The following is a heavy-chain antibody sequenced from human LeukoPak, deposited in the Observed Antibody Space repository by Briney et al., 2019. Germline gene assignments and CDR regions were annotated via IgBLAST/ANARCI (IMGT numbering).Heavy chain of an antibody. CDR3: ARVIAARRRYYYYYYMDV. D-gene: IGHD6-6*01. Sequence: GASVKVSCKASGYTFTTYAMNWVRQAPGQGLEWMGWINTNTGNPTYAQGFTGRFVFSLDTSVSTAYLQISSLKAEDTAVYYCARVIAARRRYYYYYYMDVWGKGTTVTVSS. J-gene: IGHJ6*03. CDR2: INTNTGNP. V-gene: IGHV7-4-1*02. CDR1: GYTFTTYA.